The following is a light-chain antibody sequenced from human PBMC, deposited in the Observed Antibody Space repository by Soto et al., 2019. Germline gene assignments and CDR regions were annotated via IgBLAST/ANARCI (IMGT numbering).Light chain of an antibody. V-gene: IGKV1-39*01. J-gene: IGKJ3*01. CDR3: QQRYSLPLT. CDR1: QSISDY. Sequence: DIQMTQSPSSLSASVGDRVAITCRSSQSISDYLTWYQQKPGKALKLVIYGASNLQSGVPPRFIGSGSGSEFTLNISGLQPDDFAIYFCQQRYSLPLTFVPGTKVDV. CDR2: GAS.